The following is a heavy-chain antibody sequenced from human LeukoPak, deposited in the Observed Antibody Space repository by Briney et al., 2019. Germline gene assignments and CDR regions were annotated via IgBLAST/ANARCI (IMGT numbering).Heavy chain of an antibody. CDR2: INHSGST. D-gene: IGHD3-10*01. CDR3: ARGLGYYGLGNSYKRVSPS. Sequence: SETLSLTCAVYGGSFSGYYWSWIRQPPGKGLEWIGEINHSGSTNYNPSLKSRVTISVDTSKNQFSLKLSSVTAADTAVYYCARGLGYYGLGNSYKRVSPSWGQGTLVTVSS. V-gene: IGHV4-34*01. CDR1: GGSFSGYY. J-gene: IGHJ4*02.